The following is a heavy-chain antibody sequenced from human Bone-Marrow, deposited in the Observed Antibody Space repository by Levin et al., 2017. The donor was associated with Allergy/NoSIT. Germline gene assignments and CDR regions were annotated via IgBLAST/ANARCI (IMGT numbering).Heavy chain of an antibody. Sequence: SLKISCAASGFTFDDYAMHWVRQAPGKGLEWVSGISWNSGSIGYADSVKGRFTISRDNAKNSLYLQMNSLRAEDTALYYCAKVIAAAGTGWAFDIWGQGTMVTVSS. CDR2: ISWNSGSI. CDR1: GFTFDDYA. J-gene: IGHJ3*02. V-gene: IGHV3-9*01. D-gene: IGHD6-13*01. CDR3: AKVIAAAGTGWAFDI.